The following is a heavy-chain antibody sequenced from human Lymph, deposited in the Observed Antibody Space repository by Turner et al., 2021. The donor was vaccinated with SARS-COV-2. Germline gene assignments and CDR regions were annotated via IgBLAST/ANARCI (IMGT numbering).Heavy chain of an antibody. J-gene: IGHJ4*02. CDR1: GFIFNNYP. CDR3: ARDSSGSGTLDY. D-gene: IGHD3-10*01. V-gene: IGHV3-30-3*01. Sequence: QVQLVESGGGVVQPGRSLRLSCAASGFIFNNYPMHWVRQAPGKGLEWVAVISYDGSNKYYADSVKGQFTISRDNSKNTLYLQMNSLRAEDTAVYYCARDSSGSGTLDYWGQGTLVTVSS. CDR2: ISYDGSNK.